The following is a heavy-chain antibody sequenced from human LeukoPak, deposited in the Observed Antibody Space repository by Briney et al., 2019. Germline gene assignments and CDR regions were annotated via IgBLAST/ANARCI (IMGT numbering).Heavy chain of an antibody. CDR1: GFTFSSYA. J-gene: IGHJ4*02. CDR2: ISYDGSNK. CDR3: GREWAVDF. V-gene: IGHV3-30-3*01. Sequence: GVLRLSCAASGFTFSSYAMHWVRQAPGKGLEWVAVISYDGSNKYYADSVKGRFTISRDNAKNSLYLQMNSLRVEDTAVYYCGREWAVDFWGQGTLVTVSS.